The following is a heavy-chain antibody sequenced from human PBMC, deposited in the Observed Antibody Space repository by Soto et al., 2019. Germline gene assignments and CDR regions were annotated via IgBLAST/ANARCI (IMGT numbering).Heavy chain of an antibody. CDR3: ARVTYYDFWSGYFPYMDV. CDR1: GGSIINGDTY. CDR2: INYRGTT. Sequence: SETLSLTCTVSGGSIINGDTYLNWIRQHPEKGLEWMGYINYRGTTNYNPALKSRVIISIDTSKNQFSLKLTSVTAADTAVYYCARVTYYDFWSGYFPYMDVWGKGTTVTVSS. V-gene: IGHV4-31*03. D-gene: IGHD3-3*01. J-gene: IGHJ6*03.